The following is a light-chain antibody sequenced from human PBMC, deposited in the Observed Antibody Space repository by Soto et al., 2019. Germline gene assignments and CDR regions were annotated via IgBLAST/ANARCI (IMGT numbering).Light chain of an antibody. J-gene: IGKJ4*01. CDR3: LQSLHFPLT. Sequence: EIVMTQTPLSLSVTPGQSASISCRSSQTLLHSNGESYLYWYLQKAGQAPQLLIYEVSKRFSGVPDRFSGIGAGTDFTLKISRVEAEDVGVYYCLQSLHFPLTFGGGTKVEIK. V-gene: IGKV2D-29*01. CDR1: QTLLHSNGESY. CDR2: EVS.